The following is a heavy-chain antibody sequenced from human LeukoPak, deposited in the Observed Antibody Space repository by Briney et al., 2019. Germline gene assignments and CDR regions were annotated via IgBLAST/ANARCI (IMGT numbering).Heavy chain of an antibody. V-gene: IGHV1-24*01. Sequence: ASVKVSCKVSGYTLTELSVHWVRQAPGKGLEWMGGFDPEDGETIYAQNFQGRVTMTEDTSTDTAYMELSSLRSEDTAVYYCATEGYCSGGSCNSLDYWGQGTLVTVSS. D-gene: IGHD2-15*01. CDR1: GYTLTELS. CDR2: FDPEDGET. CDR3: ATEGYCSGGSCNSLDY. J-gene: IGHJ4*02.